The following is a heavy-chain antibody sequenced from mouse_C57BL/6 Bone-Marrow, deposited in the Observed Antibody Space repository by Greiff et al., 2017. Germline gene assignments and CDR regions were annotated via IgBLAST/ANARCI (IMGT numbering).Heavy chain of an antibody. D-gene: IGHD2-3*01. CDR1: GYTFTSYW. CDR2: IDPSDSYT. CDR3: AADGYYGFAY. Sequence: QVQLQQPGAELVMPGASVKLSCKASGYTFTSYWMHWVKQRPGQGLEWIGEIDPSDSYTNYNQTFKGKSTLTVDKSSSTAYMQLSSLTSEDSAVYYCAADGYYGFAYWGQETLVTVSA. J-gene: IGHJ3*01. V-gene: IGHV1-69*01.